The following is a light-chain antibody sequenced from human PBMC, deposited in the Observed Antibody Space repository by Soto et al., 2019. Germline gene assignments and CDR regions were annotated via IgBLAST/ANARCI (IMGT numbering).Light chain of an antibody. CDR3: QQYGSSLTWT. J-gene: IGKJ1*01. V-gene: IGKV3-20*01. CDR1: QSVNGNY. Sequence: EIVLTQSPGTLSLSPGERATLSCRASQSVNGNYLAWYQQKPGQAPRLFIYGASSRATGIPDRFTGSGSGTDFTLTISRLEPEDFAVYYCQQYGSSLTWTFGQGTKV. CDR2: GAS.